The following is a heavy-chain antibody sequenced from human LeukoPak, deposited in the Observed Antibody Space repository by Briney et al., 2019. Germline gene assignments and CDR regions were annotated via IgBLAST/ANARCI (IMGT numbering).Heavy chain of an antibody. D-gene: IGHD6-13*01. CDR1: GGSISSSSYY. Sequence: SETLSLTCTVSGGSISSSSYYWGWIRQPPGKGLEWIGSIYYSGSTYYNPSLKSRVTISVDTSKNQFSLKLSSVTAADTAVYYCARDPAGTPMSWFDPWGQGTLVTVSS. J-gene: IGHJ5*02. CDR2: IYYSGST. V-gene: IGHV4-39*07. CDR3: ARDPAGTPMSWFDP.